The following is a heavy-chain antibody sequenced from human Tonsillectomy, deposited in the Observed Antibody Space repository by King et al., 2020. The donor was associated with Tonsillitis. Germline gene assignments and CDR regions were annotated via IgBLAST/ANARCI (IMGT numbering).Heavy chain of an antibody. CDR3: ARVRHEAYCGGDCYSGRWFDS. J-gene: IGHJ5*01. D-gene: IGHD2-21*02. CDR1: GYTFNNYG. V-gene: IGHV1-18*01. Sequence: QLVQSGAEVKKPGASVKVSCNTSGYTFNNYGINWVRQAPGQGLEWMGWISGYNGNTNYAQNLQDRITLTRDTSTNTAYMELRRLRSDDTAMYYCARVRHEAYCGGDCYSGRWFDSWGQGTLVTVSS. CDR2: ISGYNGNT.